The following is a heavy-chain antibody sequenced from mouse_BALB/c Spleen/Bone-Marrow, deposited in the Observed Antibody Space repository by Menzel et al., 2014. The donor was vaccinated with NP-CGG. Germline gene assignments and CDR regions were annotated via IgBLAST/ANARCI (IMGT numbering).Heavy chain of an antibody. CDR2: INPSIGYT. J-gene: IGHJ3*01. CDR1: GYTFTTYT. D-gene: IGHD2-1*01. V-gene: IGHV1-4*02. Sequence: QVQLKESAAELARPGASVKMSCKASGYTFTTYTMHWLKQRPGQGLEWIGYINPSIGYTEYNQKFKDKTTLTADKSSSTDYMQLSRLTSEDSAVYYCARKVDGKYGPLFAYWGQGTLVTVSA. CDR3: ARKVDGKYGPLFAY.